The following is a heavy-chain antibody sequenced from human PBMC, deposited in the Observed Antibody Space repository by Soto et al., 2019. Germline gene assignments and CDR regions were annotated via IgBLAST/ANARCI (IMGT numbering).Heavy chain of an antibody. V-gene: IGHV1-18*01. CDR1: GYTFTSYG. D-gene: IGHD3-3*01. CDR2: ISAYNGNT. Sequence: ASVKVSCKASGYTFTSYGISWVRQAPGQGLEWMGWISAYNGNTNYAQKLQGRVTMTTDTSTSTAYMELTSLTSEDTAVYYCARDRITTRGDAFDLWGQGTMVTVSS. J-gene: IGHJ3*01. CDR3: ARDRITTRGDAFDL.